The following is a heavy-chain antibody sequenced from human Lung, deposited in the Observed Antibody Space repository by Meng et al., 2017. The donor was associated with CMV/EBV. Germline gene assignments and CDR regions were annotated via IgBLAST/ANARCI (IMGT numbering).Heavy chain of an antibody. CDR2: TSSDGSRK. Sequence: GGSXRLXCAASGFTFRTYVMHRVRQAPGKGLAWVAVTSSDGSRKYYADFVKGRFTISRDNSKNTLYLQLNSLTTEDTAFYYCARAQKDEGDNWFDPWGQGXLVTVSS. J-gene: IGHJ5*02. V-gene: IGHV3-30*04. CDR3: ARAQKDEGDNWFDP. CDR1: GFTFRTYV.